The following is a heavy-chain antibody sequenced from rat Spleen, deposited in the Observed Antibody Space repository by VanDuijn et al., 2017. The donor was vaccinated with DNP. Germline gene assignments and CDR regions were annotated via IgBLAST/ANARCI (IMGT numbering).Heavy chain of an antibody. D-gene: IGHD1-8*01. CDR1: GFTFSNHW. J-gene: IGHJ2*01. CDR3: ARGGNFGSFPYFDY. V-gene: IGHV5-31*01. Sequence: EVQLVESGGDLVQPGRSLKLSCVASGFTFSNHWVTWIRQVPGKGLEGVASITANGGSTYYPDSVNGRFTISRDNAKDTLYLQMNSLRSEDTATYYCARGGNFGSFPYFDYWGQGVMVTVSS. CDR2: ITANGGST.